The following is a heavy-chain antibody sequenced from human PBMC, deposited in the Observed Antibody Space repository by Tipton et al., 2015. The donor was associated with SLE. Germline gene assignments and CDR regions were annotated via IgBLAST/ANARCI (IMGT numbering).Heavy chain of an antibody. CDR2: IYNGGRT. D-gene: IGHD3-22*01. CDR1: GASIRSHY. V-gene: IGHV4-59*11. J-gene: IGHJ4*02. Sequence: TLSLTCTVSGASIRSHYWSWIRQTPGKGLEWIGDIYNGGRTNYNASLKSRVTISVDTSKNQFSLKLTSVTAADTAVYYCARGSSGYYYGWGQGTLVTVSS. CDR3: ARGSSGYYYG.